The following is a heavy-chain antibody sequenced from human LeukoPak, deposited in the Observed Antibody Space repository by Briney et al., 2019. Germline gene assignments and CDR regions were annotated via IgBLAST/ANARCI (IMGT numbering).Heavy chain of an antibody. CDR2: ITPSDGTL. V-gene: IGHV3-11*01. CDR3: ARDPPGECSSTSCYDYFDY. J-gene: IGHJ4*02. CDR1: GFTFSDYY. Sequence: GGSLRLSCAASGFTFSDYYMGWIRQAPGKGLEWGSYITPSDGTLYYADSVKGRFTISRDNAKNSLYLQMNSLRAEDTAVYYCARDPPGECSSTSCYDYFDYWGQGTLVTVAS. D-gene: IGHD2-2*01.